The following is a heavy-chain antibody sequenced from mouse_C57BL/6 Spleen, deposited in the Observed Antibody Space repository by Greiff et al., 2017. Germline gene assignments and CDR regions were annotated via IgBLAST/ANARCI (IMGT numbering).Heavy chain of an antibody. V-gene: IGHV5-4*01. Sequence: EVNVVESGGGLVKPGGSLKLSCAASGFTFSSYAMSWVRQTPEKRLEWVATISDGGSYTYYPDNVKGRFTISRDNAKNNLYLQMSHLKSEDTAMYYCARDMMVTTFDYWGQGTTLTVSS. CDR2: ISDGGSYT. CDR3: ARDMMVTTFDY. CDR1: GFTFSSYA. D-gene: IGHD2-3*01. J-gene: IGHJ2*01.